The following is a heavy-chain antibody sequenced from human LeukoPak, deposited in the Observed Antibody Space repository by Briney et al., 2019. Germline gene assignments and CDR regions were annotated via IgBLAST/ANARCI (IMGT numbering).Heavy chain of an antibody. CDR1: GFSFNSYW. Sequence: GGSLRLSCAASGFSFNSYWMHWVRQVPGKGLVWVSRISSDGSTTSYADSVKGRFTISRDNAKNTLYLQMNSLRDEDTAIYYCARAQAVAGTGGFDPWGQGTLVTVSS. CDR3: ARAQAVAGTGGFDP. D-gene: IGHD6-19*01. CDR2: ISSDGSTT. J-gene: IGHJ5*02. V-gene: IGHV3-74*01.